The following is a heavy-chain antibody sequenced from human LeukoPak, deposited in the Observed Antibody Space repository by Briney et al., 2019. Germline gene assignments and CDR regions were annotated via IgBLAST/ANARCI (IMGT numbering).Heavy chain of an antibody. J-gene: IGHJ4*02. Sequence: QPGGSLRLSCAASGFTFSSYAMSWVRQAPGKGLEWVSAISGSGGSTYYADSVKGQFTISRDNSKNTLYLQMNSLRAEDTAVYYCARVGYCSSTSCFPFDYWGQGTLVTVSS. D-gene: IGHD2-2*01. CDR3: ARVGYCSSTSCFPFDY. CDR1: GFTFSSYA. CDR2: ISGSGGST. V-gene: IGHV3-23*01.